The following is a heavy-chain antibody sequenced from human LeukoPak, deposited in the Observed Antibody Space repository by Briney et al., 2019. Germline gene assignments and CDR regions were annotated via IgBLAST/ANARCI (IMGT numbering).Heavy chain of an antibody. V-gene: IGHV4-39*01. CDR1: GGFISSSSYY. Sequence: PSETLSLTCTVSGGFISSSSYYWGWIRQPPGKGLEWSGSIYYSGSTYYNPSLKSRVTISVDTSKNQFSLKLSSVTAADTAVYSCASHIDYYDSSGYWDWGQGTLVTVSS. CDR2: IYYSGST. CDR3: ASHIDYYDSSGYWD. J-gene: IGHJ1*01. D-gene: IGHD3-22*01.